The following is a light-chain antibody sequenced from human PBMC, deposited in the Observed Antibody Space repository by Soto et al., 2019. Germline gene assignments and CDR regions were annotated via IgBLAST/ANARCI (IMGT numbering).Light chain of an antibody. J-gene: IGKJ1*01. CDR3: HQRKSWPRT. V-gene: IGKV3-11*01. CDR2: DTS. Sequence: TQSPSTLSASVGDRVTITCRASQTVSSRLAWYQHKPGQAPRLLIYDTSNRATGIPARFSGSGSGTDFTLTISSLEPEDFAIYYCHQRKSWPRTFGQGTKVEIK. CDR1: QTVSSR.